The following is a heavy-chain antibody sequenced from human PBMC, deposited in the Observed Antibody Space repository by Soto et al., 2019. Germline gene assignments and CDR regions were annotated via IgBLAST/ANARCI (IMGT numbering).Heavy chain of an antibody. D-gene: IGHD6-13*01. J-gene: IGHJ4*02. CDR2: IYYSGST. V-gene: IGHV4-31*03. Sequence: QVQLQESGPGLVKPSQTLSLTCTVSGGSISSGGYYWSWIRQHPGKGLEWIGYIYYSGSTYYNPSLKSRVXXSXDXYKNQFSLKLSSVTAADTAVYYCARIIATAGTPLDYWGQGTLVTVSS. CDR1: GGSISSGGYY. CDR3: ARIIATAGTPLDY.